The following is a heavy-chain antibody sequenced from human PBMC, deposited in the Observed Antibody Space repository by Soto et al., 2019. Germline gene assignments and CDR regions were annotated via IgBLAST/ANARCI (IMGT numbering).Heavy chain of an antibody. Sequence: SGKVSCKASGFTCTSSTVQWVRQARGQRLEWIGSIVVGSGNTNYAQKFQERVTITRDMSTSTAYMELSSLRSEDTAVYYCAAEGGREYYYDSSGLINYYYYYGMDVWGQGTTVTVSS. J-gene: IGHJ6*02. CDR2: IVVGSGNT. CDR1: GFTCTSST. V-gene: IGHV1-58*01. D-gene: IGHD3-22*01. CDR3: AAEGGREYYYDSSGLINYYYYYGMDV.